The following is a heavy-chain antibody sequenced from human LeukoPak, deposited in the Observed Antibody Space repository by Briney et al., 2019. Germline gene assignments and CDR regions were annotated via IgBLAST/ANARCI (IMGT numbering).Heavy chain of an antibody. J-gene: IGHJ4*02. CDR2: ISGSGGST. V-gene: IGHV3-23*01. CDR1: GFTFSSYE. D-gene: IGHD5-18*01. Sequence: GGSLRLSCAASGFTFSSYEMSWVRQAPGKGLEWVSVISGSGGSTNFADSVKGRFTSSRDNSKNTLYLQMHSLRVEDTAVYYCAQGRLGYSYGAFDHWGQGTLVTVSS. CDR3: AQGRLGYSYGAFDH.